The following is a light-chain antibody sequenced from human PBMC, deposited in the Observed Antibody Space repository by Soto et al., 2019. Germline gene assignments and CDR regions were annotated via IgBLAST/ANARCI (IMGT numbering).Light chain of an antibody. CDR2: GAS. V-gene: IGKV3-20*01. CDR3: QQYGSSPPIT. Sequence: IVLTQCPGTLSLSQGERATLSCRASQSFRGLLAWYQQKPGQAPRLLIYGASSRATGIPDRFSGSGSGTDFTLTISRLEPEDVAVYYCQQYGSSPPITFGQGTRLEIK. CDR1: QSFRGL. J-gene: IGKJ5*01.